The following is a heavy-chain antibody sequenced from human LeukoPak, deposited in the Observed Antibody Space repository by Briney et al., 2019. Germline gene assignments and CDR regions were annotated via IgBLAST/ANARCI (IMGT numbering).Heavy chain of an antibody. CDR2: ISAYNRNT. D-gene: IGHD3-10*01. J-gene: IGHJ4*02. Sequence: ASVKVSCKASGYTFTSYGVTWVRQAPGQGLEWMGWISAYNRNTNYAQKLQGRVTMTADTSTSTAYMELRSLRSEDTAVYYCARQVDSTMALPDYWGQGSMVSV. CDR3: ARQVDSTMALPDY. V-gene: IGHV1-18*01. CDR1: GYTFTSYG.